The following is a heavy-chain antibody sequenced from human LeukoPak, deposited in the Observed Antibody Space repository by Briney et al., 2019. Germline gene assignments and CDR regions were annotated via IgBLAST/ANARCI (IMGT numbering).Heavy chain of an antibody. CDR3: ARGSYYYGMDV. V-gene: IGHV4-34*01. Sequence: GSLRLSCAASGFTFSNYAMSWVRQPPGKGLEWIGEVNHSGSTNYNPSLKSRVTISVDTSKNQFSLKVSSVTAADTAVYYCARGSYYYGMDVWGQGTTVTVSS. J-gene: IGHJ6*02. CDR1: GFTFSNYA. CDR2: VNHSGST.